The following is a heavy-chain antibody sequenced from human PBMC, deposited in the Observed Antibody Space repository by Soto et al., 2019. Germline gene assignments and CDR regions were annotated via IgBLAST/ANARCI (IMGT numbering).Heavy chain of an antibody. CDR3: ARGRPIPFGVVIINKY. Sequence: GPSVKVSCKASGYPFTSYDINWVRQATGQGLEWMGWMNPNSGNTGYAQKFQGRVTMTRNTSISTAYMELSSLRSEDTAVYYCARGRPIPFGVVIINKYWGQGTLVTVSS. D-gene: IGHD3-3*01. V-gene: IGHV1-8*01. J-gene: IGHJ4*02. CDR2: MNPNSGNT. CDR1: GYPFTSYD.